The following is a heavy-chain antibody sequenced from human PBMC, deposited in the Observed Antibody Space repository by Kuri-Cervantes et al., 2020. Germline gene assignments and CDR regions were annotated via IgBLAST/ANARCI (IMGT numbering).Heavy chain of an antibody. CDR1: GGSISSSSYY. D-gene: IGHD2-2*02. CDR3: ARWGPCSSSSCYIPPAWDQYYYIDV. V-gene: IGHV4-39*01. Sequence: SETLSLTCTVSGGSISSSSYYWGWIRQPPGKGLEWIGSIYYSGSTYYNPSLKSRVTISVDTSKNQFSLKLSSVTAADTAVYYCARWGPCSSSSCYIPPAWDQYYYIDVWGKGTTVTVSS. J-gene: IGHJ6*03. CDR2: IYYSGST.